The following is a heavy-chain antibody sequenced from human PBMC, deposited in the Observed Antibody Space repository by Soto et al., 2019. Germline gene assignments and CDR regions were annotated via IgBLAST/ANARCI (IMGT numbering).Heavy chain of an antibody. CDR1: GYTFTGYY. CDR3: ARDPRRSGHTIGGMDD. V-gene: IGHV1-2*02. D-gene: IGHD2-15*01. J-gene: IGHJ6*02. Sequence: ASVKVSCKASGYTFTGYYMHWVRQAPGQGLEWMGWINPNSGGTNYAQKFQGRVTMTRDTSISTAYMELSRLRSDETAVYYCARDPRRSGHTIGGMDDWGQGTTVTVSS. CDR2: INPNSGGT.